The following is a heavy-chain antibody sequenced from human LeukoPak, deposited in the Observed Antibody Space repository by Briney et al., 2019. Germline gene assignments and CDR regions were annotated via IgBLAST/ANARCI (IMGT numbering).Heavy chain of an antibody. CDR1: GYTFTGSY. V-gene: IGHV1-2*02. J-gene: IGHJ4*02. Sequence: ASVRVSCKASGYTFTGSYMHWVRQAPGQGLEWVGWINPDSGGTNYAQKFQGGVTMTTDKSISTAYMELTRLRSDDTAVYFCGKLGVAVAGDFDYWGQGTLVTVSS. CDR3: GKLGVAVAGDFDY. D-gene: IGHD6-19*01. CDR2: INPDSGGT.